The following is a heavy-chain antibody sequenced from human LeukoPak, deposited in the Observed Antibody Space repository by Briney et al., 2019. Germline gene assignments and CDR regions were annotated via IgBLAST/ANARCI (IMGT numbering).Heavy chain of an antibody. J-gene: IGHJ4*02. CDR2: IYYSRST. CDR1: GDSISKSNYY. D-gene: IGHD6-19*01. CDR3: AVGDVVAGTFDY. V-gene: IGHV4-39*07. Sequence: PSETLSLTCTVSGDSISKSNYYWGWIRQPPGKGLEWIGSIYYSRSTYSNPSLKSRLTFSEDTSQNQFSLRLSSVSAADTAVYYCAVGDVVAGTFDYWGQGTLVTVSS.